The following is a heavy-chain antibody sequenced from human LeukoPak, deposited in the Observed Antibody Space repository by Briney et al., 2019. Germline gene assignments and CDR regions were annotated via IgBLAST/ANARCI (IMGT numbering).Heavy chain of an antibody. D-gene: IGHD3-3*01. J-gene: IGHJ4*02. Sequence: GGSLRLSCAASGFTFSSYWMSWVRQAPGKGLEWVANIKQDGSEKYYVDSVKGRFTISRDNAKNSLYLQMNSLRAEDTAVYYCARAPGLRFLEWLLWIDYWGQGTLVTVSS. CDR2: IKQDGSEK. CDR1: GFTFSSYW. CDR3: ARAPGLRFLEWLLWIDY. V-gene: IGHV3-7*01.